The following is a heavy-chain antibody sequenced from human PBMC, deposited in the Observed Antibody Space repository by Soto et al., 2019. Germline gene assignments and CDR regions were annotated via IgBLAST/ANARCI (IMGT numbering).Heavy chain of an antibody. CDR2: INHSGST. J-gene: IGHJ6*02. Sequence: NPSETLSLTCAVYGGSFSGYYWSWIRQPPGKGLEWVGEINHSGSTNYNPSLKSRVTISVDTSKNQSSLKLSSVTAADTAVYYCASQRVYCSGGSCYSYYYYYGMDVWGQGTTVTVSS. CDR3: ASQRVYCSGGSCYSYYYYYGMDV. D-gene: IGHD2-15*01. V-gene: IGHV4-34*01. CDR1: GGSFSGYY.